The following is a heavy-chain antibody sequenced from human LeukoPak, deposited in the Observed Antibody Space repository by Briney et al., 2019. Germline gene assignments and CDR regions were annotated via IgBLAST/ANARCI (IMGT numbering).Heavy chain of an antibody. Sequence: GSLRLSCAASGFTVSSNYMSWVRQGPGKGLECVSVISNDGDTYYADSVKGRFTISRDTSKNTVSLQMNSLRAEDTAVYYCAGDKTTGGWYEFDYWGREPWSPSPQ. J-gene: IGHJ4*02. D-gene: IGHD6-19*01. CDR2: ISNDGDT. V-gene: IGHV3-53*01. CDR3: AGDKTTGGWYEFDY. CDR1: GFTVSSNY.